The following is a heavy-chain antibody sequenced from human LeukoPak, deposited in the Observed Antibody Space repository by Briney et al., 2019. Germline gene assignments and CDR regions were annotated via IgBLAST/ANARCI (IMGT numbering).Heavy chain of an antibody. Sequence: PGRSLRLSCAASGFTSSDYYMSWIRPAPGKGLEWVSYISSTGITKYYADSVKGRFTISRDNAENSLYLQMNSLRAEDTAVYYCARGRFNTYYFDYWGQGTLVTVSS. J-gene: IGHJ4*02. CDR3: ARGRFNTYYFDY. CDR1: GFTSSDYY. CDR2: ISSTGITK. V-gene: IGHV3-11*01. D-gene: IGHD3-10*01.